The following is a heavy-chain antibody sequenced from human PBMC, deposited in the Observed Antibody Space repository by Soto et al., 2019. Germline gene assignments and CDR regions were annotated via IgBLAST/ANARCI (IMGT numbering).Heavy chain of an antibody. CDR2: ISGSGGST. V-gene: IGHV3-23*01. J-gene: IGHJ4*02. CDR1: GFTFSSYA. CDR3: ANEYCSGGSCYPFYFDY. D-gene: IGHD2-15*01. Sequence: EVQLLESGGGLVQPGGSLRLSCAASGFTFSSYAMSWVRQAPGKGLEWVSAISGSGGSTYYADSVKGRFTISRDNSNNTLNLQMNSLRAEDTAVYYCANEYCSGGSCYPFYFDYWGQGTLVTVSS.